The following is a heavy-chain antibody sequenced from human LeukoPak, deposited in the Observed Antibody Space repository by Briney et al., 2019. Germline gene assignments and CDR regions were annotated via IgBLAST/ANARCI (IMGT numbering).Heavy chain of an antibody. V-gene: IGHV3-30-3*01. CDR3: ARQNNYGYDDY. D-gene: IGHD5-18*01. J-gene: IGHJ4*02. CDR1: GFTFSNYA. CDR2: ISYDGSDK. Sequence: GRSLRLSCAASGFTFSNYAMHWVRQAPGKGLEWVAVISYDGSDKYYADSVKGRFTISRDNAKNSLYLQMNSLRAEDTAVYYCARQNNYGYDDYWGQGTLVTVSS.